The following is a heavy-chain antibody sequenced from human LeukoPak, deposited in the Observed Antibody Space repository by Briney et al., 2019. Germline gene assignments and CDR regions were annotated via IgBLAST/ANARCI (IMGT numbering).Heavy chain of an antibody. CDR3: ARESGGEDIVVVVAAGDYFDY. CDR1: GFTFDDYT. V-gene: IGHV3-20*04. J-gene: IGHJ4*02. D-gene: IGHD2-15*01. Sequence: PGGSLRLSCEASGFTFDDYTMHWVRQAPGKGLEWVSGINWNSISTGYAESVKGRFTISRDNAKNSLYLQMNSLRAEDTAVYYCARESGGEDIVVVVAAGDYFDYWGQGTLVTVSS. CDR2: INWNSIST.